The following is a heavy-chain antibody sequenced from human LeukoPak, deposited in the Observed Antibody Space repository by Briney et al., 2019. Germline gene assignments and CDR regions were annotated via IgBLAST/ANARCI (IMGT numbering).Heavy chain of an antibody. D-gene: IGHD2-15*01. J-gene: IGHJ4*02. Sequence: SETLSLTCTVSGGSISSYYWSWIRQPPGKGLDWIGYIYYSGSTNYNPSLKSRVTISVDTSKNQFSLKLSSVTAADTAVYYCARAPYCSGGSCSNFDYWGQGTLVTVSS. V-gene: IGHV4-59*01. CDR2: IYYSGST. CDR3: ARAPYCSGGSCSNFDY. CDR1: GGSISSYY.